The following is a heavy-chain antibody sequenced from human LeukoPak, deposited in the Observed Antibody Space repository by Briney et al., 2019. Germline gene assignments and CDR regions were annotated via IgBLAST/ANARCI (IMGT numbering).Heavy chain of an antibody. V-gene: IGHV1-8*03. J-gene: IGHJ5*02. CDR3: ARLWFGDKYNWFDP. D-gene: IGHD3-10*01. Sequence: GASVKVSCKASGYTFTSYDINWVRQATGQGLEWMGWMNPNSGNTGYAQKFQGRVTITRNTSISTAYMELSSLRSEDTAVYYCARLWFGDKYNWFDPWGQGTLVTVSS. CDR2: MNPNSGNT. CDR1: GYTFTSYD.